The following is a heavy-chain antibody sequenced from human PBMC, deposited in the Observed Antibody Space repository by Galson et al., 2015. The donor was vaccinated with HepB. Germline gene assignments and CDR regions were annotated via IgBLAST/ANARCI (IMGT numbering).Heavy chain of an antibody. CDR2: ISYTGDT. CDR3: ARGGNYEGAVDY. CDR1: GGSVSSYY. D-gene: IGHD1-26*01. Sequence: SETLSLTCTVSGGSVSSYYWNWIRQPPGKGLEWIGYISYTGDTNYNPSLKSRVTISVDTSKNQFSLKLTSVTAADTAVYYCARGGNYEGAVDYWGQGTLVTVSS. V-gene: IGHV4-59*02. J-gene: IGHJ4*02.